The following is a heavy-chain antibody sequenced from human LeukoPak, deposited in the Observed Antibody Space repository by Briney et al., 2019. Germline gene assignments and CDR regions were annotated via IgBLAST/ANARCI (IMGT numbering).Heavy chain of an antibody. V-gene: IGHV3-23*01. J-gene: IGHJ4*02. Sequence: GGSLRLSCAASGFTFSSYAMSWVRQAPGKGLEWVSAISGSGGSTYYADSVKGRFTISRDNSKNTLYLQMNSLRAEDTAVYYCAKDAAGGFGELLSFYDYWGQGTLVTVSS. D-gene: IGHD3-10*01. CDR2: ISGSGGST. CDR1: GFTFSSYA. CDR3: AKDAAGGFGELLSFYDY.